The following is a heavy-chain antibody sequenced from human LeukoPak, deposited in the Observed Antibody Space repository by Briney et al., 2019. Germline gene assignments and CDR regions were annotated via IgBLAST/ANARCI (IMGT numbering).Heavy chain of an antibody. D-gene: IGHD6-6*01. CDR1: GYRFTNSW. CDR2: IYPSDSDT. V-gene: IGHV5-51*01. Sequence: GESLKISCQGSGYRFTNSWIAWVRQMPGKGLEWMGIIYPSDSDTRYSPSFQGQVTISADKSITTAYLQLSSLKASDTAMYYCATRNDSSSFPFFDYWGQGTLLTVSS. CDR3: ATRNDSSSFPFFDY. J-gene: IGHJ4*02.